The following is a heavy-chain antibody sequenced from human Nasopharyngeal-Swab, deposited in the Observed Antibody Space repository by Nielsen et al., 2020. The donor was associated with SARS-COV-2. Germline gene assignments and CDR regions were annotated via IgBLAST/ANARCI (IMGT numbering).Heavy chain of an antibody. D-gene: IGHD6-13*01. V-gene: IGHV3-7*01. J-gene: IGHJ6*02. CDR3: ARVGTGYGMDV. CDR2: IKQDGSEK. CDR1: GFTFSSYW. Sequence: GESLKISCAASGFTFSSYWMSLVRQAPGKGLEWVANIKQDGSEKYYVDSVKGRFTISRDNAKNSLYLQMNSLRAEDTAVYYCARVGTGYGMDVWGQGTTVTVSS.